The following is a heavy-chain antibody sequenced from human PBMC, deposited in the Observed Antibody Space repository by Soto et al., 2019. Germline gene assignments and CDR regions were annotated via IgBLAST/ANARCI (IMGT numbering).Heavy chain of an antibody. CDR1: GFTFSTYA. V-gene: IGHV3-23*01. CDR2: ISGSGDTT. D-gene: IGHD5-12*01. J-gene: IGHJ3*02. Sequence: GGSLRLSCAASGFTFSTYAMSWVRQAPGKGLEWVSAISGSGDTTYYANSVKGRFTISRDNSKNTLYLQMNSLRAEDTAVYYCAKLGYTGPRGAFDIWGQGTMVTVSS. CDR3: AKLGYTGPRGAFDI.